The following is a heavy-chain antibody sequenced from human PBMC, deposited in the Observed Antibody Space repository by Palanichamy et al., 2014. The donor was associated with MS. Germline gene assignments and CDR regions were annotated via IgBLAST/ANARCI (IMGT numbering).Heavy chain of an antibody. CDR2: IIPIFGTA. V-gene: IGHV1-69*06. D-gene: IGHD3-3*01. Sequence: QVQLVQSGAEVKKPGSSVKVSCKASGGTFSSYAISWVRQAPGQGLEWMGGIIPIFGTANYAQKFQGRVTITADKSTSTAYMELSSLRSEDTAVYYCARDSRFLETGVVEVDGMDVWGKGTTVTVSS. CDR3: ARDSRFLETGVVEVDGMDV. J-gene: IGHJ6*04. CDR1: GGTFSSYA.